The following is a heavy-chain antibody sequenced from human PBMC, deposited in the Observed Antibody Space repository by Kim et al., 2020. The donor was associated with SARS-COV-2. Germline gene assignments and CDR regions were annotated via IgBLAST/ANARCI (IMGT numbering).Heavy chain of an antibody. CDR2: IYYSGST. D-gene: IGHD6-13*01. CDR3: ARGKWLAAAGYFDY. Sequence: SETLSLTCTVSGGSISSYYWSWIRQPPGKGLEWIGYIYYSGSTNYNPSLKSRVTISVDTSKNQFSLKLSSVTAADTAVYYCARGKWLAAAGYFDYWGQGTLVTVSS. J-gene: IGHJ4*02. V-gene: IGHV4-59*13. CDR1: GGSISSYY.